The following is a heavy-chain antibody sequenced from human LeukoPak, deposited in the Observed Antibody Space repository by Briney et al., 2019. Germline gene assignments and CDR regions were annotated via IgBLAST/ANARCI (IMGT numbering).Heavy chain of an antibody. V-gene: IGHV3-21*04. Sequence: GGSLRLSCAASEFTFTNYTMNWVRQAPGKGLEWVSSISSSSSYIYYADSVKGRFTISRDNSKNTLYLQVNSLRAEDTAVYYCAKDLSRVIPATPDYWGQGTLVTVSS. CDR2: ISSSSSYI. CDR1: EFTFTNYT. J-gene: IGHJ4*02. D-gene: IGHD2-15*01. CDR3: AKDLSRVIPATPDY.